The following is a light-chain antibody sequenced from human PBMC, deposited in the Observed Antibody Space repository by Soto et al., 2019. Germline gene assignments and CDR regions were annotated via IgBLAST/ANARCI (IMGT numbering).Light chain of an antibody. Sequence: QSALTQPPSASGTPGQRVTISCSGSSFNIGSNYVYWYQQVPGTAPKLLIYRNSQRPSGVPDRFSDSKSGTSAPLAISGLRSEDEADYFCAAWDNSLTGYVFGTGTKVTVL. CDR2: RNS. V-gene: IGLV1-47*01. CDR1: SFNIGSNY. J-gene: IGLJ1*01. CDR3: AAWDNSLTGYV.